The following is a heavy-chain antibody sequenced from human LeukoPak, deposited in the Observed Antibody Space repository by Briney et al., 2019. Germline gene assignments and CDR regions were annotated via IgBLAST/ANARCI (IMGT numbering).Heavy chain of an antibody. Sequence: PGGSLRLSCAASGFTFSNAWMSWVRQAPGKGLEWVGRIKSKTDGGTTDYAAPVKGRFTISRDDSKNTLYLQMNSLKTEDTAVYYRTTAPLGSGWLIDYWGQGTLVTVSS. CDR1: GFTFSNAW. J-gene: IGHJ4*02. D-gene: IGHD5-24*01. V-gene: IGHV3-15*01. CDR2: IKSKTDGGTT. CDR3: TTAPLGSGWLIDY.